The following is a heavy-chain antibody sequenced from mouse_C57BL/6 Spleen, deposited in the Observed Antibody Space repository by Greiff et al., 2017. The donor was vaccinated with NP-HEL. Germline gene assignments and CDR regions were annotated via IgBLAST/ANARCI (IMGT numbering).Heavy chain of an antibody. Sequence: VQLKQSGTVLARPGASVKMSCKTSGYTFTSYWMHWVKQRPGQGLEWIGAIYPGNSDTSYNQKFKGKAKLTAVTTASTAYMELSSLTNEDSAVYYCTSPYYYGSSPYYFDDWGQGTTLTVSS. J-gene: IGHJ2*01. CDR3: TSPYYYGSSPYYFDD. CDR2: IYPGNSDT. D-gene: IGHD1-1*01. CDR1: GYTFTSYW. V-gene: IGHV1-5*01.